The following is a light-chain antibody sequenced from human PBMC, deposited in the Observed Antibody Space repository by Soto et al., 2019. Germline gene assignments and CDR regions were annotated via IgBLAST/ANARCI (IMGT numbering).Light chain of an antibody. CDR2: DAS. Sequence: EIVLTQSPATLSLSPGEGATLSCRASQSFRSYLAWYQQKPGQAPRLLIYDASKRATGIPARFSGRGSGTDFTLTISSLEPEDFAVYYCQQRSNWPPVITFGQGTRLEIK. J-gene: IGKJ5*01. CDR3: QQRSNWPPVIT. CDR1: QSFRSY. V-gene: IGKV3-11*01.